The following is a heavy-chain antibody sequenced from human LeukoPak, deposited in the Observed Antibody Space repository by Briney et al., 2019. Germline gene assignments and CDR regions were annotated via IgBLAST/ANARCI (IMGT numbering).Heavy chain of an antibody. D-gene: IGHD4-17*01. CDR2: IWYDGSNK. V-gene: IGHV3-33*01. J-gene: IGHJ6*02. CDR3: ARDSSAYGDYAEGMDV. CDR1: GFTFSSYG. Sequence: PGGSLRLSCAASGFTFSSYGMHWVRQAPGKGLEWVAVIWYDGSNKYYADSVKGRFTISRDNSKNTLYLQMNSLRAEDTAVYYCARDSSAYGDYAEGMDVWGQGTTVTVSS.